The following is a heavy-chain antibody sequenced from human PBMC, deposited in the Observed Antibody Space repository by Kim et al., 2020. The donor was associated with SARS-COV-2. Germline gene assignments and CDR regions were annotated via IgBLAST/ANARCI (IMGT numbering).Heavy chain of an antibody. CDR1: GFTFNNYG. J-gene: IGHJ3*02. Sequence: GGSLRLSCAASGFTFNNYGMHWVRQAPGKGLEWVAYISYDGINNLHYADSLKGRFTISRDNFRNTLYLEVSSLIPDDTAVYYCAKRMTIFGVVARDGFD. D-gene: IGHD3-3*01. V-gene: IGHV3-30*18. CDR2: ISYDGINNL. CDR3: AKRMTIFGVVARDGFD.